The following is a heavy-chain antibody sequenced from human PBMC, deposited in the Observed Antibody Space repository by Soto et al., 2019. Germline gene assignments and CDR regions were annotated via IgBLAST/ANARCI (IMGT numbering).Heavy chain of an antibody. CDR1: GGTFSSYA. D-gene: IGHD1-7*01. CDR3: ARGEDNWNYGDYYYGMDV. CDR2: IIPIFGTA. V-gene: IGHV1-69*13. Sequence: EASVKVSCKASGGTFSSYAISWVRQAPGQGLEWMGGIIPIFGTANYAQKFQGRVTITADESTSTAYMELSSLRSEDTAVYYCARGEDNWNYGDYYYGMDVWGQGTTVTVSS. J-gene: IGHJ6*02.